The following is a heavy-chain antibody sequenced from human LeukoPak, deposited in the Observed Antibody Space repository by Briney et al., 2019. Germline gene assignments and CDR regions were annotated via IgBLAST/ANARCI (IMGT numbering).Heavy chain of an antibody. CDR3: ARVRRYYDILTGFGYYYYGMDV. Sequence: SETLSLTCAVYGGSFSGYYWSWIRQPPGTGLDWIGEINRSGSTNYNLSLKSRVTISVDTSKNQFSLKLSSVTAADTAVYYCARVRRYYDILTGFGYYYYGMDVWGQGTTVTVSS. D-gene: IGHD3-9*01. CDR2: INRSGST. CDR1: GGSFSGYY. J-gene: IGHJ6*02. V-gene: IGHV4-34*01.